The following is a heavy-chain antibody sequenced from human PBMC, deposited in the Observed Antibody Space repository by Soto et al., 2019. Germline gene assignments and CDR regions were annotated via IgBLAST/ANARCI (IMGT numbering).Heavy chain of an antibody. CDR3: ARGTPITYWYFDL. D-gene: IGHD5-12*01. V-gene: IGHV1-2*04. CDR2: INPNSGGT. CDR1: GYTFTGYY. Sequence: QVQLVQSGAEVKKPGASVKVSCKASGYTFTGYYMHWVRQAPGQGLEWMGWINPNSGGTNYAQKLQGWVTMTGDTSISTAYMELSRLRSDDTAVYYCARGTPITYWYFDLWGRGTLVTVSS. J-gene: IGHJ2*01.